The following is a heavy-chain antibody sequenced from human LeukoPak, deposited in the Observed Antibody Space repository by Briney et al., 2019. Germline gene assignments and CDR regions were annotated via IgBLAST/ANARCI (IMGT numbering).Heavy chain of an antibody. V-gene: IGHV1-69*05. D-gene: IGHD4-11*01. J-gene: IGHJ5*02. CDR1: GGSFSSYA. CDR2: IIPIFGTA. Sequence: SVKVSCKASGGSFSSYAISWVRQAPGQGLEWMGGIIPIFGTANYAQKFQGRVTITTDESTSTAYMELSSLRSEDTAVYYCARDQRTVTNNWFDPWGQGTLVTVSS. CDR3: ARDQRTVTNNWFDP.